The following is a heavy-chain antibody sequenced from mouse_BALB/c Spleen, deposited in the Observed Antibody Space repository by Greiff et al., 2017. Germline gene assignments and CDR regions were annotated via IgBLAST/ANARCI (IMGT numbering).Heavy chain of an antibody. CDR3: ARWDYGSSSWFAY. V-gene: IGHV14-1*02. J-gene: IGHJ3*01. D-gene: IGHD1-1*01. Sequence: VQLQQSGAELVRPGALVKLSCKASGFNIKDYYMHWVKQRPEQGLEWIGWIDPENGNTIYDPKFQGKASITADTSSNTAYLQLSSLTSEDTAVYYCARWDYGSSSWFAYWGQGTLVTVSA. CDR1: GFNIKDYY. CDR2: IDPENGNT.